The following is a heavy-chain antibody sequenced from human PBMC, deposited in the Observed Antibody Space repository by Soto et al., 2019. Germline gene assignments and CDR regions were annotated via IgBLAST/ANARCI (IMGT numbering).Heavy chain of an antibody. D-gene: IGHD3-10*01. J-gene: IGHJ6*02. V-gene: IGHV1-46*01. CDR3: AREVDYYGSGSYPYYYGMDV. CDR1: GYTFTSYY. CDR2: INPSGGST. Sequence: ASVKVSCKASGYTFTSYYMHWVRQAPGQGLEWMGIINPSGGSTSYAQKFQGRVTMTRDTSTSTVYMELSSLRSEDTAVYYCAREVDYYGSGSYPYYYGMDVWGQGTTVTVSS.